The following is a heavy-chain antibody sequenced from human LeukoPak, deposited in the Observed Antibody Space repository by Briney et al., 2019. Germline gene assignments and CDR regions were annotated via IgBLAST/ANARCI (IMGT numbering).Heavy chain of an antibody. V-gene: IGHV3-23*01. J-gene: IGHJ4*02. CDR2: ISGSGGST. CDR1: GFTFSSYA. D-gene: IGHD2-15*01. CDR3: AKEKPATGLPRGPFDY. Sequence: GGSLRLSCAASGFTFSSYAMSWVRQAPGKGLEWVSAISGSGGSTYYADSVKGRFTISRDNSKNTLYLQMNSLRAEDTVVYYCAKEKPATGLPRGPFDYWGQGTLVTVSS.